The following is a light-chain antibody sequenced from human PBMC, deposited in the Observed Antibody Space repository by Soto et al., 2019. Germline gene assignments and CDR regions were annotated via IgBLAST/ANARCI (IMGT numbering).Light chain of an antibody. CDR1: SSNIESNF. Sequence: QSALTQPPSASGTPGQRVTISCSGSSSNIESNFVYWYQQFPGTAARLLIYRNNQRPSGVPDRFSGSKSGTSASLAISALRSEDEADYYCTVWDDSLRGRLFGGGTKLTVL. V-gene: IGLV1-47*01. J-gene: IGLJ2*01. CDR2: RNN. CDR3: TVWDDSLRGRL.